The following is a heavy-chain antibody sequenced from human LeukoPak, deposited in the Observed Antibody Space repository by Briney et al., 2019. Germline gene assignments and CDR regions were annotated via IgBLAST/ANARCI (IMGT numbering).Heavy chain of an antibody. V-gene: IGHV3-48*04. CDR2: ISSSSSTI. Sequence: PGGSLRLSCAASGFTFSSYSMNWVRQAPGKGLEWVSYISSSSSTIYYADSVKGRFTISRDNAKNSLYLQMNSLRAEDTAVYYCAREGELLWFGESLGGAFDNWGQGTMVTVSS. CDR3: AREGELLWFGESLGGAFDN. CDR1: GFTFSSYS. D-gene: IGHD3-10*01. J-gene: IGHJ3*02.